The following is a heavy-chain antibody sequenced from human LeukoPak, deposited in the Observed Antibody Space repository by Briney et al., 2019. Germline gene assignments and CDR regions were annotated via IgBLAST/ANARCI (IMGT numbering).Heavy chain of an antibody. Sequence: VASVKVSCKASGYTVTGHYLHWVRQAPGQGLEWMGWINPNSGVTNYAQKFQGRVTMTRDTSINTAYMELHSLTSDDTAMYYCAKDAYSGFSSSYNMDSWGQGTLVTVSS. CDR2: INPNSGVT. D-gene: IGHD5-18*01. CDR1: GYTVTGHY. J-gene: IGHJ4*02. V-gene: IGHV1-2*02. CDR3: AKDAYSGFSSSYNMDS.